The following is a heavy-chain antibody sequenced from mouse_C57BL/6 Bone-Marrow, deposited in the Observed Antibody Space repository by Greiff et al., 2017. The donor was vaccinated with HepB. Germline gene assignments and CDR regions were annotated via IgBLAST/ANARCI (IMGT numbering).Heavy chain of an antibody. V-gene: IGHV1-81*01. J-gene: IGHJ2*01. CDR1: GYTFTSYG. CDR3: AKKGGVYGSSYGDYFDY. D-gene: IGHD1-1*01. CDR2: IYPRSGNT. Sequence: QVQLQQSGAELARPGASVKLSCKASGYTFTSYGISWVKQRTGQGLEWIGEIYPRSGNTYYNEKFKGKATLTADKSSSTAYMELRSLTSEDSAVYFCAKKGGVYGSSYGDYFDYWGQGTTLTVSS.